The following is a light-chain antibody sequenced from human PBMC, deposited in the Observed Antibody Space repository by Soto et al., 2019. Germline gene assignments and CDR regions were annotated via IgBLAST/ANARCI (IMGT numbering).Light chain of an antibody. Sequence: QSVLTQPASVSGSPGQSITLSCTGTSTDVAGYNLVSWYQQHPGKAPTLMIFDVSNRPSGVFNRFYGSTSGNTASLTISGFPAEYEADYYCTSYTSSSPVVFGGGIQLTVL. V-gene: IGLV2-14*03. CDR2: DVS. CDR3: TSYTSSSPVV. CDR1: STDVAGYNL. J-gene: IGLJ2*01.